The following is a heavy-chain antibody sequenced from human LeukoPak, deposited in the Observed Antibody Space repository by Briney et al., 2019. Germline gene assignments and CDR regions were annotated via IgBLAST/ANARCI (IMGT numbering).Heavy chain of an antibody. CDR2: IYYSGST. D-gene: IGHD6-13*01. CDR1: GGSISSGGYY. CDR3: ARGLIPAAAGTNY. Sequence: SQTLSLTCTVSGGSISSGGYYWNWIRQHPGKGLEWIGYIYYSGSTYYNPSLKSRVTISVDTSKNQFSLKLSSVTAADTAVYYCARGLIPAAAGTNYWGQGTLVTVSS. J-gene: IGHJ4*02. V-gene: IGHV4-31*03.